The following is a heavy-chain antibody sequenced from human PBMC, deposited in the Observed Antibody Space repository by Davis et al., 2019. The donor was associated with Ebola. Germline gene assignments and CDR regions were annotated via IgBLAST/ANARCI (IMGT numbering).Heavy chain of an antibody. CDR3: VRHYDTTYWNDP. V-gene: IGHV1-18*01. CDR1: GYIFTNYG. Sequence: ASVKVSCKASGYIFTNYGVSWRRQAPGQGLEWMGWISVIDGNTYDAQKFQGRVTMTADTSTSTIYMELRSLTSDDTAIYYCVRHYDTTYWNDPWGQGTLVTVSS. D-gene: IGHD3-9*01. CDR2: ISVIDGNT. J-gene: IGHJ5*02.